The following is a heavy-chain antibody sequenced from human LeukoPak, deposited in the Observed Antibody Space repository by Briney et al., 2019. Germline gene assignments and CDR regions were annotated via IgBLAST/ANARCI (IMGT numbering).Heavy chain of an antibody. D-gene: IGHD6-13*01. CDR3: AGHVEGIAAADWFDP. V-gene: IGHV4-59*08. CDR1: DGSIISYY. J-gene: IGHJ5*02. Sequence: PSETLSLTCTVSDGSIISYYWSWIRQSPGKGLEWIGYIYYSGNTNYNPSLKSRVTISIDTSKKQFSLKLSSVTAADTAVYYCAGHVEGIAAADWFDPRGQGTLVTVSS. CDR2: IYYSGNT.